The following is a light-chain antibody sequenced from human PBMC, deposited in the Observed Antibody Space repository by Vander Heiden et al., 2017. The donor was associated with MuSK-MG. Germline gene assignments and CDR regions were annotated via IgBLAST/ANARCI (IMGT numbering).Light chain of an antibody. J-gene: IGLJ2*01. CDR1: TGHSNYA. V-gene: IGLV4-69*01. CDR3: QTWGTGIRV. CDR2: LNSDGSH. Sequence: QLVLTQLSSVPAPLGASVKLTCTLSTGHSNYAMGRHRQQPEKGPRFLMKLNSDGSHTKGDGIPDRFSGSSSGTERYLTISSLQSEDEADYYCQTWGTGIRVFGGGTKLTVL.